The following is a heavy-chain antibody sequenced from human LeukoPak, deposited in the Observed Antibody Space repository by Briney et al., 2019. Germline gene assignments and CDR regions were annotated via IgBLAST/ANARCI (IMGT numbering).Heavy chain of an antibody. J-gene: IGHJ4*02. Sequence: PSETLSLTCAVYGGSFSGYYWSWIRQPPGKGLEWIGEINHSGSTNYNPSLKSRVTISVDTSKNQFSLKLSSVTAADTAVYYCARGAAEMFWGSYRYNYFDYWGQGTLVTVSS. CDR1: GGSFSGYY. D-gene: IGHD3-16*02. CDR2: INHSGST. CDR3: ARGAAEMFWGSYRYNYFDY. V-gene: IGHV4-34*01.